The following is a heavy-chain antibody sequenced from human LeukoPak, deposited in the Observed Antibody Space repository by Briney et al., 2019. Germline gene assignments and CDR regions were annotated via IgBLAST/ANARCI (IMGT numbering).Heavy chain of an antibody. CDR3: ARVFDAANYYYMDV. CDR1: GGSFSGYY. CDR2: INHSGST. D-gene: IGHD3-9*01. V-gene: IGHV4-34*01. J-gene: IGHJ6*03. Sequence: SETLSLTCAVYGGSFSGYYWSWIRQPPGKGLEWIGEINHSGSTNYNPSLKSRVTISVDTSMNQFSLKLSSVTAADTAVYYCARVFDAANYYYMDVWGKGTTVTVSS.